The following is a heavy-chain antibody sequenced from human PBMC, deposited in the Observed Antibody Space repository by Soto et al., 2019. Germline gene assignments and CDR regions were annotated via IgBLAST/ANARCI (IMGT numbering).Heavy chain of an antibody. V-gene: IGHV4-31*03. CDR2: IYYSGST. J-gene: IGHJ5*02. Sequence: QVQLQESGPGLVKPSQTLSLTCTVSGGSISSGGYYWSWIRQHPGKGLEWIGYIYYSGSTYYNPSLKSRVTMSVDTSKNQFPLKLSSVTAADTAVYYCARRSIAAAGWWFDPWGQGTLVTVSS. D-gene: IGHD6-13*01. CDR3: ARRSIAAAGWWFDP. CDR1: GGSISSGGYY.